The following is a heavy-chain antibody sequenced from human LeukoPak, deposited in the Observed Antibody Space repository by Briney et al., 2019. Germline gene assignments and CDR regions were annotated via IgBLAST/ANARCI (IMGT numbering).Heavy chain of an antibody. V-gene: IGHV1-46*01. CDR3: ARGGDLWFGELSYFDP. Sequence: ASVKVSCKASGYTFTSYYMHWVRQAPGQGLEWMGIINPSGGSTSYAQKFQGRVTMTRDTPTSTVYMELSSLRSEDTAVYYCARGGDLWFGELSYFDPWGQGTLVTVSS. CDR2: INPSGGST. J-gene: IGHJ5*02. CDR1: GYTFTSYY. D-gene: IGHD3-10*01.